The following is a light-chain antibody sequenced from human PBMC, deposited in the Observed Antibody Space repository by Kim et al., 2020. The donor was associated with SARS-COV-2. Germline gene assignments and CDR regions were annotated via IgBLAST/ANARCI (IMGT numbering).Light chain of an antibody. CDR2: RDF. Sequence: SYELTQPPSVSVSPGQTVTLTCSGDKLGEKYSCWYQQRSGQSPILLIYRDFKRPSGIPERFSGSNFGNTATLTISGTQTVDEADYYCQAWDSGTVVFGGG. V-gene: IGLV3-1*01. CDR1: KLGEKY. J-gene: IGLJ2*01. CDR3: QAWDSGTVV.